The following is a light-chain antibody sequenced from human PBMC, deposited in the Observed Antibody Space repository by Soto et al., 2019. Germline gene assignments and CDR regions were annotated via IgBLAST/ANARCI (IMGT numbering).Light chain of an antibody. V-gene: IGKV3-11*01. CDR2: DAS. CDR1: QSVSSY. CDR3: QQRSNWPPRIT. J-gene: IGKJ5*01. Sequence: EIVLTQSPGTLSLSPGEIATLSCSASQSVSSYLAWYQQKPGQAPRLLIYDASNRATGIPARFSGSGSGTDFTLTISSLEPEDFAVYYCQQRSNWPPRITFGQGTRLEIK.